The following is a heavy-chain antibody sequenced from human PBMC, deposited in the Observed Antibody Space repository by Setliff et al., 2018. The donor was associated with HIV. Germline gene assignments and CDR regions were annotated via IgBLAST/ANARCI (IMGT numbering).Heavy chain of an antibody. CDR2: IYYSGST. Sequence: PSETLSLTCSVSGGSIGSNYWSWIRQPAGKGLEWIGHIYYSGSTNYNPSLKSRVTISVDTSKNQFSLKLRSVTAADTAVYYCVRTYNDLENYYHHYYYMDVWGKGTTVTVSS. J-gene: IGHJ6*03. CDR3: VRTYNDLENYYHHYYYMDV. V-gene: IGHV4-59*08. CDR1: GGSIGSNY. D-gene: IGHD1-1*01.